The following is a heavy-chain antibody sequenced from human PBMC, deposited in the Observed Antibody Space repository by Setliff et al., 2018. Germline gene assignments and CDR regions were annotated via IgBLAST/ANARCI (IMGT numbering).Heavy chain of an antibody. D-gene: IGHD6-6*01. CDR1: GESFDNHY. Sequence: SETLSLTCAVYGESFDNHYWTWTRQPPGERLEWIGEINHRGFTDYKPSLKSRLTMSVDTSRNQFSLNLGSVTAADTGVYYCARGRIAERPEAIDYWGQGTPVTVSS. V-gene: IGHV4-34*01. CDR3: ARGRIAERPEAIDY. CDR2: INHRGFT. J-gene: IGHJ4*02.